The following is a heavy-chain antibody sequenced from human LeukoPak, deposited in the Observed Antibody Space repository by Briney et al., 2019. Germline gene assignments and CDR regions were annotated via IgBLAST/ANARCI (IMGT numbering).Heavy chain of an antibody. Sequence: GESLKISCKGSGYSFTRYWIGWVRQMPGKGLEWMGIIYPDDSDTRYSPSFQGQVTISADKSISTAYLQWSSLKASGTAIYYCARRITAVAPFDYWGQGTLVTVSS. CDR1: GYSFTRYW. J-gene: IGHJ4*02. CDR2: IYPDDSDT. D-gene: IGHD6-13*01. V-gene: IGHV5-51*01. CDR3: ARRITAVAPFDY.